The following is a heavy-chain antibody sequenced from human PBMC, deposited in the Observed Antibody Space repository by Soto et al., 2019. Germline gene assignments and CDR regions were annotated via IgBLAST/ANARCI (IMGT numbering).Heavy chain of an antibody. CDR1: RYIFTNYY. D-gene: IGHD6-13*01. CDR3: ARDLAAAAY. V-gene: IGHV1-46*01. Sequence: ASVKVSCKASRYIFTNYYIHWVRQAPGQGLEWMAIINPLPTSGSTNYAQKFQGRVTVTRDTSTSTVYMELSSLKSEDPAIYYCARDLAAAAYWGQGTLVTVSS. CDR2: INPLPTSGST. J-gene: IGHJ4*02.